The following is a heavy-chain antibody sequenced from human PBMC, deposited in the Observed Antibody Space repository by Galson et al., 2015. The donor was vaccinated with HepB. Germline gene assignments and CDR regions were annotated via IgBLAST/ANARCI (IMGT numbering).Heavy chain of an antibody. CDR2: ISSSSTYT. J-gene: IGHJ4*02. CDR3: ARDLRTTANKRWLRPPPLDS. V-gene: IGHV3-11*06. D-gene: IGHD5-24*01. Sequence: SLRLSCAASGFTFSDYYMSWIRQAPGKGLEWVSYISSSSTYTNYADSVKGRFTISRDNAENSLYLQMNSLRAEDTAVYYCARDLRTTANKRWLRPPPLDSWGQGTLVTVSS. CDR1: GFTFSDYY.